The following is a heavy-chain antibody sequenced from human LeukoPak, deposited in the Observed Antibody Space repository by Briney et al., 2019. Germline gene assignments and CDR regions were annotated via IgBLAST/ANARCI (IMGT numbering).Heavy chain of an antibody. D-gene: IGHD3-3*01. CDR1: GGSFSGYY. Sequence: SETLSLTCAVYGGSFSGYYWSWIRQPPGKGLEWIGEINHSGSTNYNPSLKSRVTISVDTSKNQFSLKLSSVTAADTAVYYCARVTKRGSGAFDIWGQGTMVTVSS. CDR3: ARVTKRGSGAFDI. V-gene: IGHV4-34*01. J-gene: IGHJ3*02. CDR2: INHSGST.